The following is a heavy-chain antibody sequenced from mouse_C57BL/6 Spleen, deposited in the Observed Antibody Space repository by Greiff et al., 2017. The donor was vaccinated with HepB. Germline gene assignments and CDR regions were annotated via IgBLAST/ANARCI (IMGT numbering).Heavy chain of an antibody. V-gene: IGHV1-54*01. D-gene: IGHD1-1*01. CDR2: INPGSGGT. CDR1: GYAFTNYL. Sequence: VQLQQSGAELVRPGTSVKVSCKASGYAFTNYLIEWVKQRPGQGLEWIGVINPGSGGTNYNEKFKGKATLTADKSSSTAYMQLSSLTSEDSAVYFCARGGDYYGSSYGFAYWGQGTLVTVSA. CDR3: ARGGDYYGSSYGFAY. J-gene: IGHJ3*01.